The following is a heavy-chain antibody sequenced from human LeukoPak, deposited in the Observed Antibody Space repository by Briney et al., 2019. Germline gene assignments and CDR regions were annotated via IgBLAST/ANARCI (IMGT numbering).Heavy chain of an antibody. CDR1: GGSISSSDYY. Sequence: SETLSLTCTVSGGSISSSDYYWSWIRQPPGKGLEWIGDISYSGSTSYNPSLKSPFTISLDTSKNQISLRLSSVTAADTAVYYCARAVNYDFWSAYYYYMDVWGKGTTVTVYS. J-gene: IGHJ6*03. D-gene: IGHD3-3*01. CDR3: ARAVNYDFWSAYYYYMDV. CDR2: ISYSGST. V-gene: IGHV4-30-4*01.